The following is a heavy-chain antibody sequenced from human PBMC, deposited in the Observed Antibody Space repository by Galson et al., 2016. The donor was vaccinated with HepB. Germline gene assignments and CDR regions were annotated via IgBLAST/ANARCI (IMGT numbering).Heavy chain of an antibody. D-gene: IGHD4-11*01. CDR1: GFTFSSHY. CDR2: ITSRSTYM. V-gene: IGHV3-21*01. Sequence: SLRLSCAASGFTFSSHYMNWVRQAPGKGLEWVSSITSRSTYMNYTDSVKGRFTISRDNPKNSLYLQMNSLRVEDTAVYYCARERYSNFERDAFDLWGQGTVVTVSS. CDR3: ARERYSNFERDAFDL. J-gene: IGHJ3*01.